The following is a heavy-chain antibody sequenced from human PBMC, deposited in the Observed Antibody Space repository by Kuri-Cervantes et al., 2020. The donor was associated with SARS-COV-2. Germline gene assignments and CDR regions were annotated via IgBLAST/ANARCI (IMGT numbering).Heavy chain of an antibody. V-gene: IGHV2-5*01. CDR1: GFSISTSGVG. CDR3: AHTPLGYCSSTSCYISAEYFQH. J-gene: IGHJ1*01. D-gene: IGHD2-2*02. CDR2: IYWKDDK. Sequence: SGPTLVKPTQTLTLTCTFSGFSISTSGVGVGWIRQPPGKALEWLALIYWKDDKRYSPSLKSRLTITKDTSKNQVVLTMTNMDPVVTATYYCAHTPLGYCSSTSCYISAEYFQHRCQGTLVTVSS.